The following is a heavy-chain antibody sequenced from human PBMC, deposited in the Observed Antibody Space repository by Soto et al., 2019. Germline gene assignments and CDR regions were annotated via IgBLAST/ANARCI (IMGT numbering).Heavy chain of an antibody. Sequence: GGSLRLSCAASGFTFSNAWMSWVRQAPGKGLEWVGRIKSKTDGGTTDYAAPVKGRLTISRDDSKNTLYLQMNSLKTEDTAVYYCTTVPYEGSGWYFDYWGQGTLVTVSS. CDR2: IKSKTDGGTT. J-gene: IGHJ4*02. V-gene: IGHV3-15*01. D-gene: IGHD6-19*01. CDR1: GFTFSNAW. CDR3: TTVPYEGSGWYFDY.